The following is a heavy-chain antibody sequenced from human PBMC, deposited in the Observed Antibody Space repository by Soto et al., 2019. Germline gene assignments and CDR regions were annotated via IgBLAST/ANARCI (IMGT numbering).Heavy chain of an antibody. CDR3: ARVRVMSENYGMDV. J-gene: IGHJ6*02. V-gene: IGHV3-48*02. CDR1: GFTLSHYG. D-gene: IGHD2-21*01. CDR2: IGSTVTTT. Sequence: GGSLRLSCVVSGFTLSHYGMNWVRQAPGKGLEWISYIGSTVTTTYYADSVKGRFTISRDYAKNSLYLQMNSLRDVDTAVYYCARVRVMSENYGMDVCGHGPTVTVAS.